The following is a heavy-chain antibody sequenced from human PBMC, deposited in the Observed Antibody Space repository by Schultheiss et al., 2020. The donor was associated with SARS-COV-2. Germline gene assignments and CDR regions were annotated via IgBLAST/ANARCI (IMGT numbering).Heavy chain of an antibody. Sequence: GESLKISCAASGFTFSDYYMSWIRQAPGKGLEWVSAISGSGGSTYYADSVKGRFTISRDNSKNTLYLQMNSLRAEDTAVYYCARVNRIYAFDYYGMDVWGQGTTVTVSS. CDR1: GFTFSDYY. CDR3: ARVNRIYAFDYYGMDV. D-gene: IGHD5/OR15-5a*01. J-gene: IGHJ6*02. V-gene: IGHV3-23*01. CDR2: ISGSGGST.